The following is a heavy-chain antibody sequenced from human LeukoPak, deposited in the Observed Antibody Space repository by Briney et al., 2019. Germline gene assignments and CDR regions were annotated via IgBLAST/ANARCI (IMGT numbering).Heavy chain of an antibody. D-gene: IGHD2-2*01. J-gene: IGHJ4*02. CDR3: AKAHCSSTSCSRADN. Sequence: PGGSLRLSCADSGFIFRDYAMAWVRQAPGKGLEWVSAIDGSGGTTFYADSVKGRVTISRVQSTNTVYLQMNSLRADDTAVYYCAKAHCSSTSCSRADNWGQGTLVTVSS. CDR2: IDGSGGTT. V-gene: IGHV3-23*01. CDR1: GFIFRDYA.